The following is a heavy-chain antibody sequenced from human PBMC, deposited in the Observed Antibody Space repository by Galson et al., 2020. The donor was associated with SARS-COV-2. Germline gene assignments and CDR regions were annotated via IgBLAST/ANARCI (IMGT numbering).Heavy chain of an antibody. V-gene: IGHV4-59*13. J-gene: IGHJ4*02. Sequence: SETLSLTCTVSGGSISSYYWSWIRQPPGKGLEWIGYIYYSGSTNYNPSLKSRVTISVDTSKNQFSLKLSSVTAADTAVYYRARGFDYWGQGTLVTVSS. CDR3: ARGFDY. CDR1: GGSISSYY. D-gene: IGHD3-10*01. CDR2: IYYSGST.